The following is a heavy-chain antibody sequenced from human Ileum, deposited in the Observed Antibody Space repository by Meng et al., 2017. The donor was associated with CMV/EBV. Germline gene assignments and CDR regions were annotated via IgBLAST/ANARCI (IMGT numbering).Heavy chain of an antibody. V-gene: IGHV1-2*02. J-gene: IGHJ4*02. CDR1: GYTFTGYY. D-gene: IGHD3-3*01. Sequence: ASVKVSCKASGYTFTGYYTHWVRQAPGQGLEWMGWINPNSSDTNYAQKFQDRVTMTRDTSISTTYMELSRLTSDDTAVYYCARGRPSDTYYDFWLLWGQGTLVTVSS. CDR3: ARGRPSDTYYDFWLL. CDR2: INPNSSDT.